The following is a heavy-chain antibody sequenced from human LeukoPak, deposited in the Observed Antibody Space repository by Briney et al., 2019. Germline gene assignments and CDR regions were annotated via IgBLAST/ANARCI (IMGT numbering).Heavy chain of an antibody. D-gene: IGHD3-3*01. CDR3: ARDKRYYDFWSGAVRAFDI. CDR2: ISAYNGNT. CDR1: GYTFTSYG. Sequence: ASVKVSCKASGYTFTSYGISWVRQAPGQGLEWMGWISAYNGNTNYAQKLQGRVTMTTDTSTSTAYMELRSLRSDDTAVYYCARDKRYYDFWSGAVRAFDIWGQGTMVTVSS. J-gene: IGHJ3*02. V-gene: IGHV1-18*01.